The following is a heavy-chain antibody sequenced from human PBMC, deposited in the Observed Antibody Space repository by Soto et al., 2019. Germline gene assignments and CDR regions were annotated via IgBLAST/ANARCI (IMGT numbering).Heavy chain of an antibody. J-gene: IGHJ4*02. D-gene: IGHD3-9*01. CDR1: GFTFSSYA. CDR3: ARVPIYFDWFYFDY. CDR2: ISYDGSNK. V-gene: IGHV3-30-3*01. Sequence: QVQLVESGVGVVQPGRSLRLSCAASGFTFSSYAMHWVRQAPGKGLEWVAVISYDGSNKYYADSVKGRFTISRDNSKNTLYLQMNSLRAEDTAVYYCARVPIYFDWFYFDYWGQGTLVTVSS.